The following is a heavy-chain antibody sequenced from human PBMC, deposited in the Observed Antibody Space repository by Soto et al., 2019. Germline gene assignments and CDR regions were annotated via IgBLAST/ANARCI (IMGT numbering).Heavy chain of an antibody. CDR3: AKDSNPVSTSSGDV. Sequence: EVQLLESGGGLVQPGGSLRLSCAASGFTFSSYAMSWVRQAPGKGLEWVSAISGSGGSTYYADSVKGRFTISRDNSRNTLYLQMNSLRAEDTAVYYCAKDSNPVSTSSGDVWGQGTTVTVSS. D-gene: IGHD6-25*01. CDR1: GFTFSSYA. V-gene: IGHV3-23*01. CDR2: ISGSGGST. J-gene: IGHJ6*02.